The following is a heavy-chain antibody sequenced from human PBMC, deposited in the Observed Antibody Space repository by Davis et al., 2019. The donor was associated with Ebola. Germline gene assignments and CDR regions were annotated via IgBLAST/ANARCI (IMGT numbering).Heavy chain of an antibody. D-gene: IGHD4-17*01. Sequence: MPSETLSLTCTVSGGSVSSGSYYWSWIRQPPGKGLEWIGYIYYSGSTNYNPSLKSRVTISVDTSKNQFSLKLSSVTAADTAVYYCARGATVTTGNFDYWGQGTLVTVSS. V-gene: IGHV4-61*01. CDR3: ARGATVTTGNFDY. CDR2: IYYSGST. J-gene: IGHJ4*02. CDR1: GGSVSSGSYY.